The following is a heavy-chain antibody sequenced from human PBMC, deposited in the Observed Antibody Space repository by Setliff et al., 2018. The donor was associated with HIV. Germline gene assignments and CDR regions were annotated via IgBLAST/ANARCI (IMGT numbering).Heavy chain of an antibody. V-gene: IGHV4-4*07. CDR1: DSGTYY. CDR2: VSSRGDT. J-gene: IGHJ6*03. D-gene: IGHD3-9*01. CDR3: ARAAYYDILTGYLDV. Sequence: SETLSLTCTVSDSGTYYWSWIRQPAGKGLEWIGRVSSRGDTNYNPSLKSRVTMSVDTSKNQFSLKLTSVTASDTAVYYCARAAYYDILTGYLDVWGKGTTVTVSS.